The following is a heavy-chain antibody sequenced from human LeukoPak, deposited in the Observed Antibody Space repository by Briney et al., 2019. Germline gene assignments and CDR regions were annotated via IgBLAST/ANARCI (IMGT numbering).Heavy chain of an antibody. Sequence: SGGSLRLSCAASGFTFSNYWMSWVRQAPGKGLEWVANMKEDGSEKNFVDSVKGRFTISRDNAENSLFLQMNSLRADDTAVYFCARQPIYEAYFDFWGQGTLVTVSS. CDR1: GFTFSNYW. D-gene: IGHD3-16*01. V-gene: IGHV3-7*01. J-gene: IGHJ4*02. CDR3: ARQPIYEAYFDF. CDR2: MKEDGSEK.